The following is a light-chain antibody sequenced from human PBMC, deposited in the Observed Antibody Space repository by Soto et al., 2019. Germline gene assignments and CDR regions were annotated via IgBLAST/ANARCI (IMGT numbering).Light chain of an antibody. J-gene: IGKJ4*01. CDR2: SAS. Sequence: DIHLIQSPASLSASVGDRVTITCRASQALSNYLAWYQQKPGKAPDLLIYSASTLQGGVPSRFSGSGSETEFSLTIRALQPEDFATYYCQQLSRYPLTFGGGTKVDIK. V-gene: IGKV1-9*01. CDR1: QALSNY. CDR3: QQLSRYPLT.